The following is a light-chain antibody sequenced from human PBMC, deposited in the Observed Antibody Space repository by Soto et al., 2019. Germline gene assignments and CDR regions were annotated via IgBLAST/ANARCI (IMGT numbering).Light chain of an antibody. CDR3: CSFERSITLV. J-gene: IGLJ2*01. V-gene: IGLV2-23*01. CDR2: EAS. Sequence: QSALTQPASVSGSPGQSITISCTGSSSDVGSYNLVSWYQQLPGEAPKLRIYEASKRPSGVSNRFSGSKSGNTASLTISGLQAEDEADYYCCSFERSITLVFGGGTKLTVL. CDR1: SSDVGSYNL.